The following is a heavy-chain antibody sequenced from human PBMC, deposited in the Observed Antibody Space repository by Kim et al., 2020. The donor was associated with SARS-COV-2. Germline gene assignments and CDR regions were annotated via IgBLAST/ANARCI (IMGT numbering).Heavy chain of an antibody. V-gene: IGHV4-34*01. Sequence: LKSRVTTSVDTSKNQFSLKLSSVTAADTAVYYCARGRLVRGLITGRNWIDPWGQGTLVTVSS. D-gene: IGHD3-10*01. CDR3: ARGRLVRGLITGRNWIDP. J-gene: IGHJ5*02.